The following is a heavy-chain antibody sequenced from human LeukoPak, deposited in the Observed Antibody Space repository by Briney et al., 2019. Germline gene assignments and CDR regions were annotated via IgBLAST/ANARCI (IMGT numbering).Heavy chain of an antibody. D-gene: IGHD5-18*01. V-gene: IGHV1-3*02. CDR3: ARGGGGYSYGLDY. J-gene: IGHJ4*02. Sequence: ASVKVSCKASGYTFTTYAMHWVRQAPGQRLEWMGWSNAGNGNTKYSPEFQGRVTITRDTSASTAYMELSSLRPEDMAVYYCARGGGGYSYGLDYWGQGTLVTVSS. CDR1: GYTFTTYA. CDR2: SNAGNGNT.